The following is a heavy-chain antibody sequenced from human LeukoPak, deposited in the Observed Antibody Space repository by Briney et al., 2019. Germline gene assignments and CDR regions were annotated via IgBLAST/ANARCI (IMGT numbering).Heavy chain of an antibody. D-gene: IGHD3-22*01. Sequence: PGGSLRLSCAASGFTFSSYAMSWVRQAPGKGLERVSAISGSGGSTYYADSVKGRFTISRDNSKNTLYLQMNSLRAEDTAVYYCAKGEVVVITQFDYWGQGTLVTVSS. V-gene: IGHV3-23*01. CDR2: ISGSGGST. CDR1: GFTFSSYA. J-gene: IGHJ4*02. CDR3: AKGEVVVITQFDY.